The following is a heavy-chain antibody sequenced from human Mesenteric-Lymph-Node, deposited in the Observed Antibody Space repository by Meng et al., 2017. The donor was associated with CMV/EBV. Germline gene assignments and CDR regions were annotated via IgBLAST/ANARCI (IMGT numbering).Heavy chain of an antibody. CDR2: ISSSSSSI. Sequence: GGSLRLSCAASGFTFSSYSMNWVRQAPGKGLEWVSYISSSSSSIYYADSVKGRFTISRDNAKNSLYLQMNSLRDEDTAVYYCAGSFFGSGSYYSQYWGQGTLVTISS. J-gene: IGHJ4*02. CDR1: GFTFSSYS. CDR3: AGSFFGSGSYYSQY. D-gene: IGHD3-10*01. V-gene: IGHV3-48*02.